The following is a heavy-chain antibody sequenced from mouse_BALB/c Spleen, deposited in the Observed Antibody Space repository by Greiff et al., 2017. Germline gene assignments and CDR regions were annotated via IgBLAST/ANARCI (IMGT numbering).Heavy chain of an antibody. CDR2: INPYNGDT. CDR3: GRGYYGSSYGGFYFDY. J-gene: IGHJ2*01. D-gene: IGHD1-1*01. Sequence: VQLKESGPELVKPGASVKISCKASGYSFTGYFMNWVKQSHGKSLEWIGRINPYNGDTFYNQKFKGKATLTVDKSSSTAHMELLSLTSEDSAVYYCGRGYYGSSYGGFYFDYWGQGTTLTVSS. CDR1: GYSFTGYF. V-gene: IGHV1-37*01.